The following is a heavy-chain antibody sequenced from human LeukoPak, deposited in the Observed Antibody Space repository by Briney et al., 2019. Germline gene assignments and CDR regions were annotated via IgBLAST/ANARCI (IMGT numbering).Heavy chain of an antibody. CDR1: GYTFTGYY. D-gene: IGHD1-26*01. V-gene: IGHV1-2*02. J-gene: IGHJ4*02. CDR2: INPNSGGT. CDR3: ARVIVRQKYYFDY. Sequence: GASVKVSCKASGYTFTGYYMHWVRQAPGQGLEWMGWINPNSGGTNYAQKFQGRVTMTRDTSISTAYMELSRLRSDDTAVYCCARVIVRQKYYFDYWGQGTLVTVSS.